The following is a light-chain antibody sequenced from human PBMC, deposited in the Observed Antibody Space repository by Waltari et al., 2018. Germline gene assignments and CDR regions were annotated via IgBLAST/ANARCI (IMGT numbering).Light chain of an antibody. Sequence: QSALTQPASVSGSPGQSIAISCTGSSSDVGAYNYVSGYQQYPGKAPKVMIYDVINRPSGVSDRFSGSKSGNTASLTISGLQAEDEADYFCSSYTTSRTVVFGGGTKLTVL. V-gene: IGLV2-14*01. CDR2: DVI. CDR1: SSDVGAYNY. J-gene: IGLJ3*02. CDR3: SSYTTSRTVV.